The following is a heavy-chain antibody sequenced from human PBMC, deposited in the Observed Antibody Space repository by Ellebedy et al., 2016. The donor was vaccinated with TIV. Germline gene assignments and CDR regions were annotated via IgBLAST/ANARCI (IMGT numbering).Heavy chain of an antibody. Sequence: ASVKVSCXASGYTFTSYDINWVRQATGQGLEWMGWMNPNSGNTGYAQKFQGRVTMTRNTSISTAYMELSSLRSDDTAVYYCARDWGTTAELDYWGQGTLVTVSS. CDR2: MNPNSGNT. V-gene: IGHV1-8*01. D-gene: IGHD3-16*01. CDR1: GYTFTSYD. J-gene: IGHJ4*02. CDR3: ARDWGTTAELDY.